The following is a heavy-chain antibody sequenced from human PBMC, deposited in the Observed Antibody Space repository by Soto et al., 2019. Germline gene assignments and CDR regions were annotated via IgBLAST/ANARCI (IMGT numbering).Heavy chain of an antibody. V-gene: IGHV1-69*02. CDR3: ARARYCSGGSCYSNAGYYYYMDV. J-gene: IGHJ6*03. CDR1: GGTFSSYT. D-gene: IGHD2-15*01. Sequence: QVQLVQSGAEVKKPGSSVKVSCKASGGTFSSYTISWVRQAPGQGLEWMGRIIPILGIANYAQKFQGRVTITADKSTSTAYMELSSMRSEDTAVYYCARARYCSGGSCYSNAGYYYYMDVWGKGTTVTVSS. CDR2: IIPILGIA.